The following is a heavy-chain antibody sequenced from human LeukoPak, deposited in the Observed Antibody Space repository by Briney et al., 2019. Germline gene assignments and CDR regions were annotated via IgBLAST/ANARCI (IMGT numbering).Heavy chain of an antibody. D-gene: IGHD1-26*01. V-gene: IGHV3-7*01. CDR3: ARRRYSGSSQHFDY. CDR1: GLTFNKYW. CDR2: IKQDGSEK. J-gene: IGHJ4*02. Sequence: PGGSLRLSCAAFGLTFNKYWMSWVRQAPGKGLEWVANIKQDGSEKYYVDSVKGRFTISRDNAKNSLYRQMNSLRAEDTAVYYCARRRYSGSSQHFDYWGQGTLVTVSS.